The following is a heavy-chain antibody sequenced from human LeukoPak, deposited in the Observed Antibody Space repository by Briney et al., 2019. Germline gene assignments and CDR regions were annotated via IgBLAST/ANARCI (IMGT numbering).Heavy chain of an antibody. CDR1: GDSVSSNSAA. V-gene: IGHV6-1*01. J-gene: IGHJ4*02. CDR2: TYYRSKWYY. CDR3: ARDRPMSGYSNEAINYFDY. Sequence: PSQTLSLTCAISGDSVSSNSAAWNWIRQSPSRGLEWLGRTYYRSKWYYNYAVSVKSRITVNPDTSKNQFSLQLNSVTPEDTAVYYCARDRPMSGYSNEAINYFDYWGQGTLVTVSS. D-gene: IGHD5-12*01.